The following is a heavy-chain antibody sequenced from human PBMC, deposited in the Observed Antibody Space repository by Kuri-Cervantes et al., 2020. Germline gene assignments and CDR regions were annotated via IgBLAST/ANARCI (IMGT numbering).Heavy chain of an antibody. CDR3: ARDGLGSGSYHWFDP. J-gene: IGHJ5*02. Sequence: GESLKISCAASGFTSSSYAMHWVRQAPGKGLEWVAVISYDGSNKYYADSVKGRFTISRDNSKNTLYLQMNSLRAEDTAVYYCARDGLGSGSYHWFDPWGQGTLVTVSS. V-gene: IGHV3-30-3*01. CDR1: GFTSSSYA. D-gene: IGHD3-10*01. CDR2: ISYDGSNK.